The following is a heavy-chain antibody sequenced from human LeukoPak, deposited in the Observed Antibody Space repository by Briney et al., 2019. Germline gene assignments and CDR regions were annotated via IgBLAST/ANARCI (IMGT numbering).Heavy chain of an antibody. CDR3: AREDGYCSGGNCYSCFDS. J-gene: IGHJ4*02. CDR2: IKKTGSET. V-gene: IGHV3-7*01. CDR1: GFTFSHFW. Sequence: PGGSLRLSCAASGFTFSHFWMSWVRQAPGKGLEWVAYIKKTGSETYYMDSVKGRFTITRDNTRNSLFLQMYSLRAEGTAVYFCAREDGYCSGGNCYSCFDSWGQGTLVTVSS. D-gene: IGHD2-15*01.